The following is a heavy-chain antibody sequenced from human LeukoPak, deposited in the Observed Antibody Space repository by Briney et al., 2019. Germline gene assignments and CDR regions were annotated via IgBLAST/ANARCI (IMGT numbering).Heavy chain of an antibody. CDR1: GGSISSYY. CDR3: ARGLVVAANWFDP. J-gene: IGHJ5*02. V-gene: IGHV4-59*01. Sequence: PSETLSLTCTVSGGSISSYYWSWIRQPPGEGLEWIGYIYYSGSTNYNPSLKSRVTISVDTSKNQFSLKLSSVTAADTAVYYCARGLVVAANWFDPWGQGTLVTVSS. CDR2: IYYSGST. D-gene: IGHD2-15*01.